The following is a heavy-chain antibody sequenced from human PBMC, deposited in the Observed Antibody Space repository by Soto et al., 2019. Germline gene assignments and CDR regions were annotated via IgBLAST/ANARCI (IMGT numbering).Heavy chain of an antibody. CDR2: IYPGDSDT. CDR3: VRRPGCSTTTCYRELDY. V-gene: IGHV5-51*01. CDR1: GYTFTTYW. Sequence: GESLKISCKGSGYTFTTYWIGWVRQMPGKGLEWMGVIYPGDSDTIYSPSFQGQVTLSADKSISTAYLQWRSLQASDTAMYYCVRRPGCSTTTCYRELDYWGEGTLVTVSS. J-gene: IGHJ4*02. D-gene: IGHD2-2*01.